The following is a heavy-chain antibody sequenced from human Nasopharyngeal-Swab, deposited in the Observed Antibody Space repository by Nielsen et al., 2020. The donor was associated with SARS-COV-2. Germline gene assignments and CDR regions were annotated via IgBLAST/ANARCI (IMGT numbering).Heavy chain of an antibody. CDR3: IRDKNRFVYVNGAAFVH. D-gene: IGHD2-8*01. CDR2: ISSDTERI. J-gene: IGHJ1*01. V-gene: IGHV3-9*01. CDR1: GFTFDDNA. Sequence: SLKISCVTSGFTFDDNAIHWVRQGPGKGLEWVSGISSDTERIGYVDSVVGRFTISRDSAKTAVYLHLTNWTLGDTSLYYYIRDKNRFVYVNGAAFVHWGQ.